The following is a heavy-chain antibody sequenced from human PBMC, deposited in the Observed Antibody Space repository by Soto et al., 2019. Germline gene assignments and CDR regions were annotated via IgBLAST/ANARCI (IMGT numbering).Heavy chain of an antibody. D-gene: IGHD4-17*01. V-gene: IGHV3-48*02. CDR3: ARDMTTVTKTFRLNYYGMDV. J-gene: IGHJ6*02. CDR1: GFTFSSYS. Sequence: PGGSLRLSGAASGFTFSSYSMNWVRQAPGKGLEWVSYISSSSSTIYYADSVKGRFTISRDNAKNSLYLQMNSLRDEDTAVYYCARDMTTVTKTFRLNYYGMDVWGQGTTVTVSS. CDR2: ISSSSSTI.